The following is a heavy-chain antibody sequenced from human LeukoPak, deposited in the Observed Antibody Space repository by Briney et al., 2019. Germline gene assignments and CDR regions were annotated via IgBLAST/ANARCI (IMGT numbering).Heavy chain of an antibody. CDR3: ARRGLRITIFGVVISDSAFDI. Sequence: SETLSLTCTVSGGSISSSSYYWGWIRQPPGKGLEWIGEINHSGSTNYNPSLKSRVTISVDTSKNQFSLKLSSVTAADTAVYYCARRGLRITIFGVVISDSAFDIWGQGTMVTVSS. CDR2: INHSGST. J-gene: IGHJ3*02. D-gene: IGHD3-3*01. V-gene: IGHV4-39*07. CDR1: GGSISSSSYY.